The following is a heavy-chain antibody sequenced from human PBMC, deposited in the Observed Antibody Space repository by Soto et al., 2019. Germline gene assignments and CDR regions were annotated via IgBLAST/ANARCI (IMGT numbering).Heavy chain of an antibody. CDR2: ISSSSSTI. CDR3: ARDWVVRGVRGSFDY. D-gene: IGHD3-10*01. V-gene: IGHV3-48*01. CDR1: GFTFSSYS. Sequence: GGSPRLSRAASGFTFSSYSMNWVRQAPGRGLEWVSYISSSSSTIYYADSVKGRFTISRDNAKNSLYLQMNSLRAEDTAVYYCARDWVVRGVRGSFDYWGQGTLVTVSS. J-gene: IGHJ4*02.